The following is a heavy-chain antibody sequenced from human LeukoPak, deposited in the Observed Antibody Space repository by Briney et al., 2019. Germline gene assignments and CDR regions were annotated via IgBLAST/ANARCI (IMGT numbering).Heavy chain of an antibody. Sequence: PGGSLRLSCAASGFTFSSYAMSWVRQAPGKGLEWVSAISGSGGSTYYADSVKGRFTISRDNSKNTLYLQMNSLRAEDTAVYYCAKDEDYYGSGSYYGEFDYWGQGTLVTVSS. J-gene: IGHJ4*02. CDR3: AKDEDYYGSGSYYGEFDY. CDR1: GFTFSSYA. D-gene: IGHD3-10*01. V-gene: IGHV3-23*01. CDR2: ISGSGGST.